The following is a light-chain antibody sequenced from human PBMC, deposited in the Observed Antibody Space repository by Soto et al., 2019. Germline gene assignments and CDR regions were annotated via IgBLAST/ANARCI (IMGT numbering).Light chain of an antibody. CDR2: DAS. CDR1: QSISSW. V-gene: IGKV1-5*01. Sequence: DIQVTQSPSTLSASVGDRVTITCRASQSISSWLAWYQQKPGKAPKLLIYDASSLERGVPSRFSGSGSGTEFTLTISSLQPDDFATYYCQHYNIYSWTFVQGSKV. CDR3: QHYNIYSWT. J-gene: IGKJ1*01.